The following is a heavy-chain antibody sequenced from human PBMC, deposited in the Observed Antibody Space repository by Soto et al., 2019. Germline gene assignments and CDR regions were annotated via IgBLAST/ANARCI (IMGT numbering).Heavy chain of an antibody. D-gene: IGHD5-18*01. CDR2: IYYSGST. CDR1: GGSISSSSYY. CDR3: ARHRGYSYGYLGY. V-gene: IGHV4-39*01. Sequence: QLQLQESGPGLVKPSETLSLTCTVSGGSISSSSYYWGWIRQPPGKGLEWIGSIYYSGSTYYNPSLKSRVNISVDTSKNQFSLKLSSVTAGDPAVYYCARHRGYSYGYLGYWGQGTLVTVSS. J-gene: IGHJ4*02.